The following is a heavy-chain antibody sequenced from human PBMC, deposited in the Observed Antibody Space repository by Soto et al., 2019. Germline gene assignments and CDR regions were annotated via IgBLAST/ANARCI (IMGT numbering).Heavy chain of an antibody. CDR2: ISFDGRNT. D-gene: IGHD3-22*01. CDR1: GFTFNNYG. CDR3: ARGDYYDTSGPFSDAFDV. V-gene: IGHV3-30*03. J-gene: IGHJ3*01. Sequence: HPGGSLRLSCAASGFTFNNYGMHWVRQAPGKGLEWVVVISFDGRNTYYADSVKGRFTISRDNAKNSLYLQMNSLRAEDTAVYYCARGDYYDTSGPFSDAFDVWGQGTMVTVSS.